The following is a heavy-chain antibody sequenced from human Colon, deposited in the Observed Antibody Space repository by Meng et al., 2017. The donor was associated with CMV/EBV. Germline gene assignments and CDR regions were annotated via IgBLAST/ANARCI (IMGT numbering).Heavy chain of an antibody. Sequence: GESLKISCAASGFNLNTYSMNWLRQAPGRGLEWVASISISSSFIYYADSVKGRFTISRDNAKNSSSLHMSSLRAEDTAVYYCARGGSRSYFFDNWGQGTLVTVSS. CDR2: ISISSSFI. D-gene: IGHD3-10*01. V-gene: IGHV3-21*01. CDR1: GFNLNTYS. CDR3: ARGGSRSYFFDN. J-gene: IGHJ4*02.